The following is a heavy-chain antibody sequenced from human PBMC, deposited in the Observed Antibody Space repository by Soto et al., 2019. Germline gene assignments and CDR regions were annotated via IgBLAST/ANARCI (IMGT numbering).Heavy chain of an antibody. V-gene: IGHV3-64D*06. Sequence: GGSLRLSWSASGFTFSSYDMHWVRQAPGKGLEYVSDISSDGGSTYYADSVKGRFTISRDNSENTLYLQMRRLRAEETGVYSRVNGGFGRVIEPHYYFSGMDVWGQGTTVTVSS. D-gene: IGHD3-16*02. CDR2: ISSDGGST. J-gene: IGHJ6*02. CDR3: VNGGFGRVIEPHYYFSGMDV. CDR1: GFTFSSYD.